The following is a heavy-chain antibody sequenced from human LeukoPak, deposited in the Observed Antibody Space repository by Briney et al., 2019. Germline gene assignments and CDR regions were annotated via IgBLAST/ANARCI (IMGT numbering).Heavy chain of an antibody. D-gene: IGHD3-22*01. CDR3: ARGRQEISMILVVMTGVSYYLDV. CDR2: INPSGST. V-gene: IGHV4-34*01. CDR1: GGSFSGYY. J-gene: IGHJ6*03. Sequence: SETLSLTCAVYGGSFSGYYWTWIRQSPGKGLEWIGEINPSGSTYYNPSLKSRLTISRDTSKNQISLRLSSVTDADTAVYYCARGRQEISMILVVMTGVSYYLDVWGKGTTVTVS.